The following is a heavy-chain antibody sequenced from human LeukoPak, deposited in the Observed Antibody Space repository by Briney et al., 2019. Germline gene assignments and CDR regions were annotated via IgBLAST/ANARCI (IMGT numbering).Heavy chain of an antibody. D-gene: IGHD4-17*01. J-gene: IGHJ4*02. CDR2: VWSDGNGK. CDR3: VSVLTVTFDS. V-gene: IGHV3-33*01. CDR1: GFTFSSYS. Sequence: GGSLRLSCAASGFTFSSYSMHWVRQAPGKGLEWVALVWSDGNGKFYADSVKGRFTISRDNSKNTVYLQMNSLRAEDTAVYYCVSVLTVTFDSWGQGTLVTVSS.